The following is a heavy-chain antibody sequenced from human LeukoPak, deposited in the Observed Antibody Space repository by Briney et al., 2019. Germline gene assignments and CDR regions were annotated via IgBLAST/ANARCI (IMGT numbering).Heavy chain of an antibody. CDR3: TKDHYYGSGSYYNDNYMDV. Sequence: AGGSLRLSCAASGFTFSSYEMNWVRQAPGKGLEWVSYISSSGSTIYYADSGKGRFTSDRDNAKNSLYLQMNSLRADDTAIYYCTKDHYYGSGSYYNDNYMDVWGKGTTVTISS. CDR2: ISSSGSTI. V-gene: IGHV3-48*03. CDR1: GFTFSSYE. J-gene: IGHJ6*03. D-gene: IGHD3-10*01.